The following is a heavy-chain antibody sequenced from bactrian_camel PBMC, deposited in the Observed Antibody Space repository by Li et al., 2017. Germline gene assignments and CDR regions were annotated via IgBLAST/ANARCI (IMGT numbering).Heavy chain of an antibody. D-gene: IGHD3*01. CDR2: IERYGSV. J-gene: IGHJ4*01. CDR1: GYTFTGYS. CDR3: ATDRTRGYICGYYFLNNPSSHY. V-gene: IGHV3S26*01. Sequence: HVQLVESGGGSVQAGGSLRLSCLASGYTFTGYSLAWFRQAPGKEREGVAAIERYGSVSFADSVKGRFTVSKDSAENTLYLQLNDLRTEDTGMYYCATDRTRGYICGYYFLNNPSSHYWGQGTQVTVS.